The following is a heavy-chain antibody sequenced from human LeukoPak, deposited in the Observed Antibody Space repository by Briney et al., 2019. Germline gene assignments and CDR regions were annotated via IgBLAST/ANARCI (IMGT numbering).Heavy chain of an antibody. V-gene: IGHV1-18*01. CDR1: GYTFTSYG. CDR3: ARTDYYYDSSGYPDY. Sequence: ASVKVSCKASGYTFTSYGISWVRQAPGQGLEWMGWFSAYNGNTNYAQKLQGRVTMTTDTSTSTAYMELRSLRSDDTAVYYCARTDYYYDSSGYPDYWGQGTLVTVSS. CDR2: FSAYNGNT. D-gene: IGHD3-22*01. J-gene: IGHJ4*02.